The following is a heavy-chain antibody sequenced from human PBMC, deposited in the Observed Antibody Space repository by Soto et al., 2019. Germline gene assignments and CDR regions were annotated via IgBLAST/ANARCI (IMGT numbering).Heavy chain of an antibody. Sequence: HITLKESGPTLVKPTQTLPLTCTFSGFSLSTSGVAVSWIGQPPGKALEWLALIFWNDDRRYSPSLKSRLTITKDPSKNQVVLTMTNMDSVDTATYYCAHTSYVGSGYSFPGHWGQGTLVTVSS. CDR1: GFSLSTSGVA. D-gene: IGHD3-3*01. V-gene: IGHV2-5*01. CDR2: IFWNDDR. CDR3: AHTSYVGSGYSFPGH. J-gene: IGHJ4*02.